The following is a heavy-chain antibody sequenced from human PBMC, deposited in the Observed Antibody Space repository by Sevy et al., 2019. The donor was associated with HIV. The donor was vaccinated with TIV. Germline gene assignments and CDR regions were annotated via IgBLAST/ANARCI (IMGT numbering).Heavy chain of an antibody. CDR1: GFTFSSYW. Sequence: GGSLRLSCAASGFTFSSYWMSWVRQAPGKGLEWVANIKQDGSEKYYVDSVKGQFTISRDNAKNSLYLQMNSLRAEDTAVYYCARDREGIVVVPAAADYWGQGTLVTVSS. D-gene: IGHD2-2*01. CDR2: IKQDGSEK. CDR3: ARDREGIVVVPAAADY. J-gene: IGHJ4*02. V-gene: IGHV3-7*01.